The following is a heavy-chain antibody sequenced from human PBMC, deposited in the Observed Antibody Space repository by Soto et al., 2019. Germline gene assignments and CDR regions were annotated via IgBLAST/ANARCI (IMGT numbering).Heavy chain of an antibody. J-gene: IGHJ6*02. V-gene: IGHV1-69*01. CDR2: IIPMFGIG. CDR3: ARAYRENYFYAMDV. D-gene: IGHD1-26*01. CDR1: GGSFSNYA. Sequence: QVQLVQSGAEVKMPGSSVRVSCKASGGSFSNYAISWVRQAPGQGLEWMGGIIPMFGIGNYAEKFLGRVTITADESTSTSHMELSSLRSEATAVSFCARAYRENYFYAMDVWGQGTTVTVSS.